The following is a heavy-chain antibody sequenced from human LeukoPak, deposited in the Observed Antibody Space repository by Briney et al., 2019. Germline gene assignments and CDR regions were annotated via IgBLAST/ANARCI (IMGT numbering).Heavy chain of an antibody. J-gene: IGHJ5*02. CDR2: TNPDGSRV. Sequence: NPGGSLRLSCAVSGATFSTFWMHWVRHVPGKGPAWVSRTNPDGSRVDYADSVKGRFTISRDNARDTLYLQMNSLRVEDTAMYYCAFDFGGYSDTWGQGTLVTVSS. CDR3: AFDFGGYSDT. CDR1: GATFSTFW. V-gene: IGHV3-74*01. D-gene: IGHD3-10*01.